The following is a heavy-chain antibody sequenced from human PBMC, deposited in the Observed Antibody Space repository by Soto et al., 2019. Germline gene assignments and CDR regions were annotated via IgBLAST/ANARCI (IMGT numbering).Heavy chain of an antibody. CDR3: ARVKSLAFEY. CDR1: GFTFSTYW. V-gene: IGHV3-7*05. Sequence: EVQLVESGGGLVQPGGPLRLSCAASGFTFSTYWMSWVRQAPGKGLEWVANIKQDGNEKYYVDSVKGRFTISRDNAKNSLCLQMNSLRAEDTAVYYCARVKSLAFEYWGQGTLVTVSS. J-gene: IGHJ4*02. CDR2: IKQDGNEK.